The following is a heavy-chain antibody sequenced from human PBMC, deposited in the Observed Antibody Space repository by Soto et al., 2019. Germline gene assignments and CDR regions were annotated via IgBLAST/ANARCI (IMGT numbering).Heavy chain of an antibody. CDR3: ARDLAVGLVDY. J-gene: IGHJ4*02. CDR1: GYTFTSYG. CDR2: ISAYNGNT. D-gene: IGHD6-19*01. V-gene: IGHV1-18*01. Sequence: QVQLVQSGAEVKKPGASVKVSCKASGYTFTSYGISWVRQAPGQGLEWMGWISAYNGNTKYAQKLQGRVTMTTDTSTSTAYIEVRSLRSDDTAVSYCARDLAVGLVDYWGQGTLVTVSS.